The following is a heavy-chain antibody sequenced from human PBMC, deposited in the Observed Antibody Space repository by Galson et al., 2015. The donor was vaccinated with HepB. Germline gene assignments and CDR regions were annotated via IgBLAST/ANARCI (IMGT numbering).Heavy chain of an antibody. J-gene: IGHJ4*02. Sequence: SVKVSCKASGYTFTGYYMHWVRQAPGQGLEWMGRINPNSGGTNYAQKFQGRVTMTRDTSISTAYMELSRLRSDDTAVYYCARGGYSSGWYPSVGFDYWGQGTLVTVSS. CDR2: INPNSGGT. D-gene: IGHD6-19*01. CDR3: ARGGYSSGWYPSVGFDY. V-gene: IGHV1-2*06. CDR1: GYTFTGYY.